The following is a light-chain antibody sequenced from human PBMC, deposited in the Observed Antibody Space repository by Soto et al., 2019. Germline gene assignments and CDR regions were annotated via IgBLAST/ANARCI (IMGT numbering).Light chain of an antibody. CDR3: SSYRSSTTWV. Sequence: QSALTQPASVSGSPGQSITISCTGTSSDIGAYNHVSWYQQYPGKAPTLMIYEVTNRPSGVSSRFSGSKSGNTASLTISGLQAEDETDYYCSSYRSSTTWVFGGGTKLTVL. CDR2: EVT. CDR1: SSDIGAYNH. J-gene: IGLJ3*02. V-gene: IGLV2-14*01.